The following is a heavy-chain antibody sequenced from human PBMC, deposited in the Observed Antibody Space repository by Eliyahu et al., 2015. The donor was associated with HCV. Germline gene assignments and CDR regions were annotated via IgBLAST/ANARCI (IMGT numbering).Heavy chain of an antibody. Sequence: QVQLQQWGAGLLKPSETLSLTCAVYGGSFSGYYWSWIRQPPGKGLEWIGEINHSGSTNYNPSLKSRVTISVDTSKNQFSLKLSSVTAADTAVYYCARYSLPAITMVRGDWYFDLWGRGTLVTVSS. V-gene: IGHV4-34*01. D-gene: IGHD3-10*01. CDR2: INHSGST. J-gene: IGHJ2*01. CDR1: GGSFSGYY. CDR3: ARYSLPAITMVRGDWYFDL.